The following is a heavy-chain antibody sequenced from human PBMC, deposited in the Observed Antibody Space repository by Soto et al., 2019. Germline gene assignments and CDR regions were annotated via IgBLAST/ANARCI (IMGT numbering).Heavy chain of an antibody. J-gene: IGHJ4*02. Sequence: SETLSLTCTVSGGSISSYYWSWIRQPPGKGLEWIGYIYSSGSTNYNPSLKSRVTISVDTSKNQFSLKLSSVTAADTAVYYCASSSGSGSYLLDYWGQGTLVTVSS. CDR1: GGSISSYY. CDR2: IYSSGST. CDR3: ASSSGSGSYLLDY. V-gene: IGHV4-59*01. D-gene: IGHD3-10*01.